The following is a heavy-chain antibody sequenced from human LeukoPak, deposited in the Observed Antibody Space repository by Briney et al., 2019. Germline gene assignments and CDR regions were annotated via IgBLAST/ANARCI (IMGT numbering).Heavy chain of an antibody. Sequence: SETLSLTCSVSGGSITYYYCNWIRQAPGKGLEWIGYIYTSGSTNYNPSLKSRVTMSVDTSNNQVSLKLSSVTAADTAVYYCARDRPEENYFDYWGQGTLVTVSS. D-gene: IGHD1-14*01. J-gene: IGHJ4*02. CDR3: ARDRPEENYFDY. V-gene: IGHV4-4*09. CDR1: GGSITYYY. CDR2: IYTSGST.